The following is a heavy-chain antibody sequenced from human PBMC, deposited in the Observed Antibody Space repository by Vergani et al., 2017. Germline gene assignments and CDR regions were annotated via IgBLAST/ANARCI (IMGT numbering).Heavy chain of an antibody. CDR2: INSDGSST. J-gene: IGHJ4*02. V-gene: IGHV3-74*02. CDR1: GFTFSNFG. Sequence: VQLVESAGGLVQPGGSLRLSCAASGFTFSNFGMHWIRPAPGKGLEWVSRINSDGSSTSYADSVKGRFTISRDNAKNTLDLQMNSLRAEDTAVYYCASSVIDYWGQGTLVTVSS. CDR3: ASSVIDY.